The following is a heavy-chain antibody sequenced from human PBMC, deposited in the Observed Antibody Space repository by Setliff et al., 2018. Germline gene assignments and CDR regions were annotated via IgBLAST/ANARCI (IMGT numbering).Heavy chain of an antibody. CDR1: GGIFNSFS. CDR2: IIPLFETT. D-gene: IGHD6-6*01. V-gene: IGHV1-69*06. CDR3: ARGKAPAARLNY. Sequence: SVKVSCKASGGIFNSFSITWVRQAPGQGLEWMGRIIPLFETTNYVEKFQGRVTITADKSTSTAYMELSSLRSEDTAVYYCARGKAPAARLNYWGQGTQVTVPQ. J-gene: IGHJ4*02.